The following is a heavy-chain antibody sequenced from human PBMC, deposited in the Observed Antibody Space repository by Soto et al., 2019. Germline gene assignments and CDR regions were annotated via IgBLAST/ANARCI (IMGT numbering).Heavy chain of an antibody. CDR2: IYSGGST. Sequence: XGSLRLSGAASGFTVSSNYMSLVRQAPGKGLEWVSVIYSGGSTYYADSVKGRFTISRDNSKNTLYLQMNSLRAEDTAVYYCARDGYDSSGYYLGYFDYWGQGTLVTVSS. V-gene: IGHV3-53*01. CDR3: ARDGYDSSGYYLGYFDY. CDR1: GFTVSSNY. D-gene: IGHD3-22*01. J-gene: IGHJ4*02.